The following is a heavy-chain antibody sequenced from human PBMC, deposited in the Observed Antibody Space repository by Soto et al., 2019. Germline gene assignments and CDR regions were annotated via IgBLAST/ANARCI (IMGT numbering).Heavy chain of an antibody. CDR3: ARHPRQQLIGWFDP. J-gene: IGHJ5*02. CDR1: GGSISSSSYY. V-gene: IGHV4-39*01. Sequence: QLQLQESGPGLVKPSETLSLTCTVSGGSISSSSYYWGWIRQPPGKGLEWIGSIYYSGSTYYNPSLKSRFTXXVXTXXNQFSLKLSSVTAADAAVYYCARHPRQQLIGWFDPWGQGTLVTVSS. D-gene: IGHD6-13*01. CDR2: IYYSGST.